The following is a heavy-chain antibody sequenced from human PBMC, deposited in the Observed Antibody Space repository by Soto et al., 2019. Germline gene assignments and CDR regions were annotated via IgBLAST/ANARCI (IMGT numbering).Heavy chain of an antibody. J-gene: IGHJ6*03. D-gene: IGHD4-4*01. CDR1: GFTFSNAW. V-gene: IGHV3-15*01. CDR2: IKSKTDGGTT. Sequence: EVQLMESGGGLVKPGGSLRLSCAASGFTFSNAWMSWVRQAPGKGLEWVGRIKSKTDGGTTDYAAPVKGRFTISRDDSKNTLYLQTNSLKTEDTAVYYCTTDPGSNFHLLGYYYYYYMDVWGKGTTVTVSS. CDR3: TTDPGSNFHLLGYYYYYYMDV.